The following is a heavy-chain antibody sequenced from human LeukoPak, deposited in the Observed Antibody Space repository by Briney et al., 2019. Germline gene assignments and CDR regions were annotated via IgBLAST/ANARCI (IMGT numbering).Heavy chain of an antibody. V-gene: IGHV3-74*01. J-gene: IGHJ5*02. Sequence: GGSLRLSCTASGFSFSSYWMHWVRQVPGKGLVWVSCLNSDGTRISYADSVKGRFLVSRDNAKNSVYLQMNSLRGEDTAVYYCATFHEPWGQGTLVTVSS. D-gene: IGHD2/OR15-2a*01. CDR3: ATFHEP. CDR2: LNSDGTRI. CDR1: GFSFSSYW.